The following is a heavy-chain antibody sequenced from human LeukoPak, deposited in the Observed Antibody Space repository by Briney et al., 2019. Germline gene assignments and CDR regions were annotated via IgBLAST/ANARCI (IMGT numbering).Heavy chain of an antibody. CDR3: ARDFYHSGTNWYDVFDV. J-gene: IGHJ3*01. Sequence: ASVKVSCNASGYTFTTNGISWVRQAPGQGLERMGWVSGNNGNTNYAQKLQGRVNMTTDTSTNTAYMELRSLRSDDTAVYYCARDFYHSGTNWYDVFDVWGQGTTVTVSS. CDR1: GYTFTTNG. V-gene: IGHV1-18*01. CDR2: VSGNNGNT. D-gene: IGHD1-1*01.